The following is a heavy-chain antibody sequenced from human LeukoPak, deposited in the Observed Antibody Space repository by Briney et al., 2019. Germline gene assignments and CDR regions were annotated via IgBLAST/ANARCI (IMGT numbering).Heavy chain of an antibody. CDR3: ERRLRIAAAPNPPDY. J-gene: IGHJ4*02. D-gene: IGHD6-13*01. V-gene: IGHV4-39*01. Sequence: PTETQSPTCTASGGSISSSSYYWGWIRQPPRKGLEWIGSISYSGGTYYNPSLMSRVTISVDTSKTQFSLKLTSVIAADTAVYYCERRLRIAAAPNPPDYWGQGTLVTVSS. CDR2: ISYSGGT. CDR1: GGSISSSSYY.